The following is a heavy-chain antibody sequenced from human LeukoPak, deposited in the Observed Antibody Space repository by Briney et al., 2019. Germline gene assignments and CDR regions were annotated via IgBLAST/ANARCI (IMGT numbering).Heavy chain of an antibody. D-gene: IGHD3-10*02. CDR2: INWNGGST. J-gene: IGHJ6*04. Sequence: AGGSLRLSCAASGFTFDDYGMSWVRQAPGRELEWVSGINWNGGSTSYADSVKGRFTISRDNAKNSLYLQMNSLRAEDTAVYYCAELGITMIGGVWGKGTTVTISS. CDR3: AELGITMIGGV. CDR1: GFTFDDYG. V-gene: IGHV3-20*04.